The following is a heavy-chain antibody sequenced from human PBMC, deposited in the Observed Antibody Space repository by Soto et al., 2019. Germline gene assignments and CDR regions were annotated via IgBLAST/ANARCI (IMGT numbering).Heavy chain of an antibody. CDR2: IYYSGIT. D-gene: IGHD3-3*01. CDR1: GGSISSSIYY. Sequence: SETLSLTCTVSGGSISSSIYYWGWIGHPPGKGLEWIGSIYYSGITYYNPSLKSRVTISVDTSKNQFSLKLSSVTAADTAVYYCASSYYDFWSGYYTAHNWFDPWGQGTLVTVSS. CDR3: ASSYYDFWSGYYTAHNWFDP. V-gene: IGHV4-39*01. J-gene: IGHJ5*02.